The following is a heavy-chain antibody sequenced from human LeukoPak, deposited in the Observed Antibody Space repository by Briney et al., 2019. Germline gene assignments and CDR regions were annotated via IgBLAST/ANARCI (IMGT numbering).Heavy chain of an antibody. CDR2: IIPILGIG. V-gene: IGHV1-69*04. CDR1: GRTFSSYA. J-gene: IGHJ4*02. CDR3: ARVTYCTNGVCYNYFDY. Sequence: SVKVSCKASGRTFSSYAISWVRQAPGKGLEWMGRIIPILGIGNYAQKFQGRVTITADKSTSTAYMELSSLRSEDTAVYYCARVTYCTNGVCYNYFDYWGQGTLVTVSS. D-gene: IGHD2-8*01.